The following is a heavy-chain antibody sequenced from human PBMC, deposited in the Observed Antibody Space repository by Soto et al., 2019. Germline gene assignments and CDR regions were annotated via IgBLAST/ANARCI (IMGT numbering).Heavy chain of an antibody. Sequence: QVQLVQSGAEMKKPGASVKVSCKASGYTFTKYGFSWVRQAPGQGLEWVGWVSGNSVDTHYAQKFQGRVTMTTDTSTRTAYMELRSLRSDDTAVYYCARDASSGYFDSSDYPTGFDYWGQGTLVTVSS. CDR1: GYTFTKYG. J-gene: IGHJ4*02. CDR3: ARDASSGYFDSSDYPTGFDY. CDR2: VSGNSVDT. V-gene: IGHV1-18*04. D-gene: IGHD3-22*01.